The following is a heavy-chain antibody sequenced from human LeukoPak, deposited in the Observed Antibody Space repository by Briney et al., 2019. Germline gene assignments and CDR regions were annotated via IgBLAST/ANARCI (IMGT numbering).Heavy chain of an antibody. V-gene: IGHV1-2*02. CDR3: ARVRCSGGSCYLTLGY. D-gene: IGHD2-15*01. J-gene: IGHJ4*02. CDR2: INPNSGGT. CDR1: GYTFTGYY. Sequence: GASVKVSCKASGYTFTGYYMHWVRQAPGQGLEWMGWINPNSGGTNYAQKFQGRVTMTRDTSISTAYMELSRLRSDDTAVYYCARVRCSGGSCYLTLGYWGQGTLVTVSS.